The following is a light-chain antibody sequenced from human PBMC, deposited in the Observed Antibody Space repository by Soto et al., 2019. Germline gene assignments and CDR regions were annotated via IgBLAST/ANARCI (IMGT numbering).Light chain of an antibody. CDR2: DVS. Sequence: QSALTQPRSVSGSPGQSVTISCTGTSSDVGGYNFVSWYQHHPGKAPKLMIYDVSKRPSGVPDRFSGSKSGNTASLTISGLQAEDEADYYCCSYAGSYTWVFVTGTKLTVL. J-gene: IGLJ1*01. CDR1: SSDVGGYNF. V-gene: IGLV2-11*01. CDR3: CSYAGSYTWV.